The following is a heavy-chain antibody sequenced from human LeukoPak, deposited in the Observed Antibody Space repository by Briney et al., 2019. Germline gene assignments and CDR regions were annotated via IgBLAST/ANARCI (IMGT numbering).Heavy chain of an antibody. V-gene: IGHV4-61*02. CDR1: DGSISSGSYY. CDR3: ARGVDCSSTSCPFDY. D-gene: IGHD2-2*01. CDR2: IYTSGST. Sequence: PSETLSLTCTVSDGSISSGSYYWSWIRQPAGKGLEWIGRIYTSGSTNYNPSLKSRVTISVDTSKNQFSLKLSSVTAADTAVYYCARGVDCSSTSCPFDYWGQGTLVTVSS. J-gene: IGHJ4*02.